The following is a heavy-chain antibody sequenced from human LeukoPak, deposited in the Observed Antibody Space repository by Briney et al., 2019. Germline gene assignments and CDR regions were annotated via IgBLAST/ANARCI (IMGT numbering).Heavy chain of an antibody. V-gene: IGHV3-7*01. Sequence: GGSLRLSCAASGFTFSRYWMTWVRQSPGKGLEWVANINQGGSEKYYGDSVTGRFTISRDNAENSLFLQMNSLRADDTGVYYCARAREAPANVFPDHWGQGVVVTVSS. D-gene: IGHD2-15*01. J-gene: IGHJ4*02. CDR2: INQGGSEK. CDR1: GFTFSRYW. CDR3: ARAREAPANVFPDH.